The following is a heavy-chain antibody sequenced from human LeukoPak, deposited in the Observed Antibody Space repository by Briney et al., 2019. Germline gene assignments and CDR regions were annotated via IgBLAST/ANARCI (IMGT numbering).Heavy chain of an antibody. V-gene: IGHV1-46*01. CDR1: GYTFTSYY. CDR3: ARDQESVGDSSSKFDP. D-gene: IGHD6-6*01. Sequence: ASVKVSCKASGYTFTSYYMHWVRQAPGQGLEWMGIINPSGGSTSYAQKFQGRVTMTRDMSTSTVYMELSSLRTGDTAVYYCARDQESVGDSSSKFDPWGQGTLVTVSS. CDR2: INPSGGST. J-gene: IGHJ5*02.